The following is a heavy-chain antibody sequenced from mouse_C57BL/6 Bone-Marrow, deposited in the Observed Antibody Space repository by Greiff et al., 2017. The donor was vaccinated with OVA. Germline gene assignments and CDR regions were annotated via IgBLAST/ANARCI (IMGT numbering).Heavy chain of an antibody. V-gene: IGHV1-81*01. D-gene: IGHD1-1*01. Sequence: QVQLQQSVAELARPGASVKLSCKASGYTFTSYGISWVKQRTGQGLEWIGEIYPRSGNTYYNEKFKGKATLTADKSSSTAYMELRSLTSEDSAVYFCARGGITTVVADYWGQGTTLTVSS. CDR3: ARGGITTVVADY. CDR1: GYTFTSYG. J-gene: IGHJ2*01. CDR2: IYPRSGNT.